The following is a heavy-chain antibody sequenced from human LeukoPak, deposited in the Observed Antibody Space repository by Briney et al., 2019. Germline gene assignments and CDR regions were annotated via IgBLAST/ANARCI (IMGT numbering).Heavy chain of an antibody. V-gene: IGHV3-15*01. Sequence: PGGSLRLSWAASGXTFSYAWMSWVRQAPGKGQEWVGRIKSNADGGTTDYAAPVKGRFTISRDDSEDTLYLHMNSLKAEDTAVYYCATAEVDAFDIWGQGTIVTVSS. CDR1: GXTFSYAW. CDR3: ATAEVDAFDI. CDR2: IKSNADGGTT. J-gene: IGHJ3*02.